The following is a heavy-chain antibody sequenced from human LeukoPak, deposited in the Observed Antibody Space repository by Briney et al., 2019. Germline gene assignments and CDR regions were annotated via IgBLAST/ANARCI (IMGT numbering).Heavy chain of an antibody. D-gene: IGHD2-2*01. Sequence: SETLSPTCTVSGGSISSSSYYWGWIRQPPGKGLEWIGSIYYSGSTYYNPSLKSRVTISVDTSKNQFSLKLSSVTAADTAVYYCARHVVVPAATDAFDIWGQGTMVTVSS. J-gene: IGHJ3*02. CDR1: GGSISSSSYY. CDR2: IYYSGST. V-gene: IGHV4-39*01. CDR3: ARHVVVPAATDAFDI.